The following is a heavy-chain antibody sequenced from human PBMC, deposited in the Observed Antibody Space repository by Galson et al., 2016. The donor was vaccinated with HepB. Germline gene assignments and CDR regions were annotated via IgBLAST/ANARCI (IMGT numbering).Heavy chain of an antibody. D-gene: IGHD2-15*01. CDR1: GFNFDEYA. J-gene: IGHJ6*02. V-gene: IGHV3-43D*04. Sequence: SLRLSCAASGFNFDEYAMHWVRQAPGKGLEWVSLISWDGANTYYLDSVKGRFTISRDNRKNSLYLQMNNLRTEDSAFYYCGKDINCSGGNCYSPNYHYYYGVDVWGQGTTVTVSS. CDR3: GKDINCSGGNCYSPNYHYYYGVDV. CDR2: ISWDGANT.